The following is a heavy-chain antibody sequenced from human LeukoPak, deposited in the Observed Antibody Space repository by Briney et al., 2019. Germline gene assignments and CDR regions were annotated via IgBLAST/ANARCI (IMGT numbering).Heavy chain of an antibody. CDR1: GFTFISYW. V-gene: IGHV3-7*01. Sequence: GGSLRLSCAASGFTFISYWMSWVRQAPGKGLEWVANIKQDGSEKYYVDSVKGRFTISRDNAKNSLCLQMNSLRAEDTAVYYCARADSSIAARLSRSSIFNYYYYMDVWGKGTTVTVSS. D-gene: IGHD6-6*01. CDR2: IKQDGSEK. CDR3: ARADSSIAARLSRSSIFNYYYYMDV. J-gene: IGHJ6*03.